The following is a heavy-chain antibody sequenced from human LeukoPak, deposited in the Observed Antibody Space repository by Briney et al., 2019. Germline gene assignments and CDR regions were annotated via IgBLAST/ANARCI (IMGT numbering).Heavy chain of an antibody. D-gene: IGHD2-15*01. V-gene: IGHV3-11*04. CDR2: ISSGGGTI. CDR3: ARAEDIVVVVAVQGLYYYGMDV. CDR1: GFTFSDYY. Sequence: PGGSLRLSCAASGFTFSDYYMSWIRQAPGKGLEWVSCISSGGGTIYYADSVKGRFTNSRDNAKNSLYLQMNSLRAEDTAVYYCARAEDIVVVVAVQGLYYYGMDVWGQGTTVTVSS. J-gene: IGHJ6*02.